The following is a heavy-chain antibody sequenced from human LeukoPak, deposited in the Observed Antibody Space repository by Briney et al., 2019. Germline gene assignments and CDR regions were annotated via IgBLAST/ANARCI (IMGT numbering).Heavy chain of an antibody. D-gene: IGHD6-13*01. Sequence: ASVKVSCKASGYTFTGYHIHWVRQAPGHGLEWMGRINPYSGDTNFAQKFQGRVTMTRDTSITTAYMDLSSLTSDDTAVYFCARDQGSLTRSWYTGYWGQGTQVTVSS. J-gene: IGHJ4*02. CDR1: GYTFTGYH. CDR3: ARDQGSLTRSWYTGY. CDR2: INPYSGDT. V-gene: IGHV1-2*06.